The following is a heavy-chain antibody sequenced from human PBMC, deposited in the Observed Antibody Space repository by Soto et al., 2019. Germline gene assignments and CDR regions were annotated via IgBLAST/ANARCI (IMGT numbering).Heavy chain of an antibody. V-gene: IGHV4-4*07. CDR2: IYTSGST. D-gene: IGHD3-22*01. CDR3: AREPQYYYDSSRYPNWFDP. Sequence: SETLSLTCTVSGGSISSYYWSWIRQPAGKGLEWIGHIYTSGSTNYNPSLKSRVTMSVDTSKNQFSLKLSSVTAADTAVYYCAREPQYYYDSSRYPNWFDPWCQGTLVTGSS. CDR1: GGSISSYY. J-gene: IGHJ5*02.